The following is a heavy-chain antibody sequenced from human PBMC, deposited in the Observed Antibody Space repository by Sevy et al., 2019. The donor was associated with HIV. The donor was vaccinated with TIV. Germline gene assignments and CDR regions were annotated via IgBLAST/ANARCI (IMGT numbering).Heavy chain of an antibody. CDR3: AAGFFSGGPEGGLDY. J-gene: IGHJ4*02. V-gene: IGHV1-58*01. Sequence: ASVKVSCKASGFTFTSSAVQWVRQARGQRLEWIGWIVVGSGNTNYAQKFQERVTITRDKSTSTAYMELSSLRSEDTAVYYCAAGFFSGGPEGGLDYWGQGTLVTVSS. D-gene: IGHD3-10*01. CDR1: GFTFTSSA. CDR2: IVVGSGNT.